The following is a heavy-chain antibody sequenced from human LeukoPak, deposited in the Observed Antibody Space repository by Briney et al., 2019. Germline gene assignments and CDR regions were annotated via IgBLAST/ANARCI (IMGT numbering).Heavy chain of an antibody. D-gene: IGHD3-3*01. CDR2: IYYSGST. Sequence: SQTLSLTCTVSGGSISSGDYYWSWIRQPPGKGLEWIGYIYYSGSTYYNPSLKSRVTISVDTSKNQFSLKLSSVTAADTAVYYCPRTYDFWSGYSSHFDYWGQGTLVTVSS. V-gene: IGHV4-30-4*08. CDR3: PRTYDFWSGYSSHFDY. J-gene: IGHJ4*02. CDR1: GGSISSGDYY.